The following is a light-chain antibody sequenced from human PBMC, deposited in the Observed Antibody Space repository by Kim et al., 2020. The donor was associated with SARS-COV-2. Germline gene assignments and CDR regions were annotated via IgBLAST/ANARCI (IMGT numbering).Light chain of an antibody. CDR2: KAS. V-gene: IGKV1-5*03. J-gene: IGKJ4*01. CDR1: QSISSW. Sequence: TPSPSTLSASVGDRVTITCRASQSISSWLAWYQQKPGKAPKLLIYKASSLESGVPSRFSGSGSGTEFTLTISSLQPDDFATYYCQQYNSYLLTFGGGTKVDIK. CDR3: QQYNSYLLT.